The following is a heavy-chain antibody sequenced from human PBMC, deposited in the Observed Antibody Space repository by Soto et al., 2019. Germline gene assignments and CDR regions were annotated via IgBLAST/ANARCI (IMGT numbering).Heavy chain of an antibody. CDR1: GGSISGYY. J-gene: IGHJ5*02. Sequence: SETLSLTCAVSGGSISGYYWSWIRQPPGKGLEWIGYISYSGSTNYNPSLKSRVSISVDSSKNHFSLKLSSVTAADTAVYYCARSGPGGSGTYYFSWFDPWGQGTLVTVSS. D-gene: IGHD3-10*01. V-gene: IGHV4-59*01. CDR2: ISYSGST. CDR3: ARSGPGGSGTYYFSWFDP.